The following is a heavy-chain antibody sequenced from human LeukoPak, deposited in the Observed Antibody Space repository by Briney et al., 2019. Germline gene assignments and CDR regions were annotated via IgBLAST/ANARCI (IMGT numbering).Heavy chain of an antibody. V-gene: IGHV4-30-4*01. Sequence: SETLSLTCTVSGGSISSGDYYWSWIRQPPGKGLEWIGYIYYSGSTYYNPSLKSRVTISVDTSKSQFSLKLSSVTAADTAVYYCASSYGSGSYFLDYWGQGTLVTVSS. CDR1: GGSISSGDYY. J-gene: IGHJ4*02. CDR3: ASSYGSGSYFLDY. D-gene: IGHD3-10*01. CDR2: IYYSGST.